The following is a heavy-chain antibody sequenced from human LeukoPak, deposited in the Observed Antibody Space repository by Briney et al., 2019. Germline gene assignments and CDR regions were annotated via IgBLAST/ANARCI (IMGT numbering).Heavy chain of an antibody. Sequence: SETLSLTCTVSGGSISSYYWSWIRQPPGKGLEWIGYIDYGGSTNYNPSLKSRVTISVDTSKNQFSLKLSSVTAADTAVYYCARGPTYYDILTGYYPIDYWGQGTLVTVSS. CDR2: IDYGGST. J-gene: IGHJ4*02. CDR1: GGSISSYY. V-gene: IGHV4-59*01. CDR3: ARGPTYYDILTGYYPIDY. D-gene: IGHD3-9*01.